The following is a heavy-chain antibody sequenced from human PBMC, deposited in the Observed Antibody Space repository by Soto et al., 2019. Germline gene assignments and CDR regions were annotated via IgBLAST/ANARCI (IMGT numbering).Heavy chain of an antibody. D-gene: IGHD1-7*01. V-gene: IGHV1-69*01. Sequence: QVQLVQSGAEVKKPGSSVKVSCKASGGTFSSYAISWVRQAPGQGLEWMGGIIPIFGTANYAQKFQGRVTIPADESTSTAYMELSGLRSEDTAVYYCVPGPNWNYDAFDIWGQGTMVTVSS. CDR1: GGTFSSYA. CDR3: VPGPNWNYDAFDI. CDR2: IIPIFGTA. J-gene: IGHJ3*02.